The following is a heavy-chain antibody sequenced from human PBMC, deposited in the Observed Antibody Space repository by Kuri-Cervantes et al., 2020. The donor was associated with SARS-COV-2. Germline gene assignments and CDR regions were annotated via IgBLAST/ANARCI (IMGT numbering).Heavy chain of an antibody. CDR2: IYYSGST. CDR1: GYSISSGYY. D-gene: IGHD4-11*01. V-gene: IGHV4-38-2*01. J-gene: IGHJ4*02. CDR3: ARLGGSVTTDEIDY. Sequence: SETLSLTCAVSGYSISSGYYWGWIRQPPGKGLEWIGSIYYSGSTYYNPSPKSRVTISVDTSKNQFSLKLSSVTAADTAVYYCARLGGSVTTDEIDYWGQGTLVTVSS.